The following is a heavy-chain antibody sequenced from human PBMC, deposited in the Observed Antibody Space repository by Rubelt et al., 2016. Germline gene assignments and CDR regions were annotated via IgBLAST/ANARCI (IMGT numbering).Heavy chain of an antibody. Sequence: QVQLVQSGAEVKKPGASVKVSCKASGYTFTSYAMHWVRQAPGQRLEWMGWINAGNGNTKYSQNFQVRVTLTRDTSASTAYMELSSLRSEDTAVYYCARGGIAVAGIKEDDYWGQGTLVTVSS. J-gene: IGHJ4*02. CDR1: GYTFTSYA. D-gene: IGHD6-19*01. V-gene: IGHV1-3*01. CDR2: INAGNGNT. CDR3: ARGGIAVAGIKEDDY.